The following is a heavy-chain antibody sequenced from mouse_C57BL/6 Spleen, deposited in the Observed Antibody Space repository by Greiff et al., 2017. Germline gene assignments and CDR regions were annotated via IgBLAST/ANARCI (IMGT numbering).Heavy chain of an antibody. V-gene: IGHV1-39*01. CDR2: INPNYGTT. Sequence: VQLKESGPELVKPGASVKISCKASGYSFTDYNMNWVKQSNGKSLEWIGVINPNYGTTSYNQKFKGKATLTVDQSSSTAYMQLNSLTSDDSAVYYCARSHYGYERDYYAMDYWGQGTSVTVSS. CDR3: ARSHYGYERDYYAMDY. J-gene: IGHJ4*01. D-gene: IGHD2-2*01. CDR1: GYSFTDYN.